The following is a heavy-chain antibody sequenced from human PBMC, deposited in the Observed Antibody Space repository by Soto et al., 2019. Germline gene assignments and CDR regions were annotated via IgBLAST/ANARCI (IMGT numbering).Heavy chain of an antibody. CDR3: TKEGGGSGWAY. CDR2: LKSKTDGGTT. Sequence: EVQLVESGGDLVKTGGSLRLSCAASGFTFSNAWMNWVRQAPGKGLEWVGRLKSKTDGGTTDYAAAVKGRFTMSRDDSKNMLYLQMNSLKIEDTAVYYCTKEGGGSGWAYWGQGTLVTVSS. J-gene: IGHJ4*02. V-gene: IGHV3-15*07. D-gene: IGHD6-19*01. CDR1: GFTFSNAW.